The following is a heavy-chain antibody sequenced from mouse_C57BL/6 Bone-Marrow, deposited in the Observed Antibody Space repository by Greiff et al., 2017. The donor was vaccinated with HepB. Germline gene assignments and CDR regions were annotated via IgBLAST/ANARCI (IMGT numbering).Heavy chain of an antibody. V-gene: IGHV5-9-1*02. CDR1: GFTFSSYA. D-gene: IGHD1-1*01. CDR2: ISSGGDYI. Sequence: KVEESGEGLVKPGGSLKLSCAASGFTFSSYAMSWVRQTPEKRLEWVAYISSGGDYIYYADTVKGRFTISRDNARNTLYLQMSSLKSEDTAMYYCTRGYYYGSSYPFYFDYWGQGTTLTVSS. CDR3: TRGYYYGSSYPFYFDY. J-gene: IGHJ2*01.